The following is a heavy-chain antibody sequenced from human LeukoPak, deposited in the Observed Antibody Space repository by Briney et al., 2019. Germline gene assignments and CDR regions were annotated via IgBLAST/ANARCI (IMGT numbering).Heavy chain of an antibody. J-gene: IGHJ5*02. D-gene: IGHD3/OR15-3a*01. CDR1: GYTFTSYG. Sequence: ASVKVSCKAPGYTFTSYGISWVRQAPGQGLEWMGWISAYNGNTNYAQKLQGRVTMTTDTSTSTAYMELRSLRSDDTAVYYCARDSSDFWPEGWFDPWGQGTLVTVSS. CDR3: ARDSSDFWPEGWFDP. CDR2: ISAYNGNT. V-gene: IGHV1-18*01.